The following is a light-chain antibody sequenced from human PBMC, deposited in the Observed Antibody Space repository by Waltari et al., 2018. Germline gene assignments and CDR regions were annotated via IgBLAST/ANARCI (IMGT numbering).Light chain of an antibody. Sequence: EIVMTQSPDSLAVSLGERSTINRKSSESVLYSSNNKNYLAWYQQKPGQPPKLLIYWASTRESGVPDRFSGSGSGTDFTLTISSLQAEDVAVYYCQQYYSTLWTFGQGTKVEIK. V-gene: IGKV4-1*01. CDR2: WAS. CDR1: ESVLYSSNNKNY. CDR3: QQYYSTLWT. J-gene: IGKJ1*01.